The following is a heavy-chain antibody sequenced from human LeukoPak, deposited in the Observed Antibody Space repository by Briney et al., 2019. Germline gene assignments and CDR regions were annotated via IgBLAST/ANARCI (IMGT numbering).Heavy chain of an antibody. J-gene: IGHJ5*02. CDR1: GGSISSYY. Sequence: SGTLSFTCTVSGGSISSYYWSWLRQPPGKGLEWIGYIYYSGSTNYNPSLKSRVTISVDTSKNQFSLKLSSVTAADTAVYYCARGRRATFDPWGQGTLVTVSS. V-gene: IGHV4-59*01. CDR3: ARGRRATFDP. D-gene: IGHD2-15*01. CDR2: IYYSGST.